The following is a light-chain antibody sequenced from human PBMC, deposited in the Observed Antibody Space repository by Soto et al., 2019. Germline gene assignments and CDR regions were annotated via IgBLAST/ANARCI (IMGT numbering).Light chain of an antibody. CDR1: SSNIGAGQD. CDR3: QSYGTSLSGLYV. CDR2: DSN. V-gene: IGLV1-40*01. J-gene: IGLJ1*01. Sequence: ELTQPPSVSGAPGQRVTISCTGTSSNIGAGQDVHWYRQLPGAAPKFLISDSNNRASGVPDRFSVSKSGASASLAITGLRAEDEGDYFCQSYGTSLSGLYVFGTGTKVTV.